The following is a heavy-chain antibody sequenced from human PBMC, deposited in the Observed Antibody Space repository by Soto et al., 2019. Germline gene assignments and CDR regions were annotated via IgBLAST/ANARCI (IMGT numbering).Heavy chain of an antibody. CDR1: GYTFTNHG. D-gene: IGHD2-21*01. Sequence: QVQLLQSGPELKKPGASVKVSCKASGYTFTNHGISWVRQAPGQGLEWVGWVSGYNDKTKSAQKFQGRVTMTTDTSTNTAYMELRSLRSDDTAVYFCARDFYPVAYFFDYWGQGTLVTVSS. CDR3: ARDFYPVAYFFDY. V-gene: IGHV1-18*04. CDR2: VSGYNDKT. J-gene: IGHJ4*02.